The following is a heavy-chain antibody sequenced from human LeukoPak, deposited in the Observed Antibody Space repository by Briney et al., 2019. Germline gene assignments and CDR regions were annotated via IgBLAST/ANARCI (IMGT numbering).Heavy chain of an antibody. Sequence: GASVNVSCKASGYTFTSYGISWVRQAPGQGLEWMGWINAYNGNTKYAQKLQGRVSMTTDTSTSTAYMELRSLRSGDTAVYYCARAGELLPFDYWGQGTLVTVSS. CDR1: GYTFTSYG. CDR2: INAYNGNT. D-gene: IGHD3-16*01. V-gene: IGHV1-18*01. CDR3: ARAGELLPFDY. J-gene: IGHJ4*02.